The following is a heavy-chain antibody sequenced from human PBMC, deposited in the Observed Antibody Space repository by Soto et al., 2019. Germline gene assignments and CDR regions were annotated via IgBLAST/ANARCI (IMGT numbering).Heavy chain of an antibody. V-gene: IGHV1-18*01. Sequence: QVQLVQSRAEVKKPGASVKFSCKASGYTLTSDGISWVRQAPGQGLEWVGWISPYNGNTNYAQKLQDRVTLTTDTATSTAYMELRSLRPDDTAVYYCARADFDFWSGYSPFDYWGQGTLVTVSS. J-gene: IGHJ4*02. CDR1: GYTLTSDG. CDR2: ISPYNGNT. D-gene: IGHD3-3*01. CDR3: ARADFDFWSGYSPFDY.